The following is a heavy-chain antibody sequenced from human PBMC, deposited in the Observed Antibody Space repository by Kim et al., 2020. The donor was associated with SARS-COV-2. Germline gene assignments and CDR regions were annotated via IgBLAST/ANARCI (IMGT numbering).Heavy chain of an antibody. CDR2: MRYI. Sequence: MRYIDYAVSVKSRITINPDTSKSQFSLQLNSVTPEDTAVYYCARGYWFDPWGQGTLVTVSS. CDR3: ARGYWFDP. J-gene: IGHJ5*02. V-gene: IGHV6-1*01.